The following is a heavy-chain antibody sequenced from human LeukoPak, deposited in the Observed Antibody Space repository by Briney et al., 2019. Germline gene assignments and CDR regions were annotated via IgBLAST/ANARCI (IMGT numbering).Heavy chain of an antibody. J-gene: IGHJ4*02. Sequence: SETLSLTCAVYGGSFSGYYWSWIRQPPGKGLEWIGYIYYTGSTNYNPSLKSRVTIPVDTSKNQFSLKLSSVTAADTAVYYCARASVEMATIRAFYFDYWGQGTLVTVSS. CDR2: IYYTGST. D-gene: IGHD5-24*01. CDR1: GGSFSGYY. CDR3: ARASVEMATIRAFYFDY. V-gene: IGHV4-59*01.